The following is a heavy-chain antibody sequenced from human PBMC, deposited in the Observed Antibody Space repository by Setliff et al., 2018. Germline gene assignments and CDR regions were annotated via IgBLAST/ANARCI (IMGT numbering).Heavy chain of an antibody. D-gene: IGHD2-2*01. V-gene: IGHV4-59*11. CDR2: SHYTGSP. J-gene: IGHJ6*03. CDR1: GGSITGHY. CDR3: ARWMEYYQRDNRGEGGMDV. Sequence: SEALSLTCSVSGGSITGHYWSWIRQTPGKGLEWIGYSHYTGSPNYKNPSLASRATISVDPAKNQVSLRLSSVPAADTAVYYCARWMEYYQRDNRGEGGMDVWGKGTTVTVSS.